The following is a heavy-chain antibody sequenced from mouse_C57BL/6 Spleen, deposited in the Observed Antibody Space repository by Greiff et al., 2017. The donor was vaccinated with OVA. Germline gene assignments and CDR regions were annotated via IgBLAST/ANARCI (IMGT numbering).Heavy chain of an antibody. D-gene: IGHD2-1*01. CDR3: ARLSGNYDYFDY. CDR1: GYTFTSYW. Sequence: QVQLQQSGTELVKPGASVKLSCKASGYTFTSYWMHWVKQRPGQGLEWIGNINPSNGGTNYNEKFKSKATLTVDKSSSTAYMQLSSLTSEDSAVYYCARLSGNYDYFDYWGQGTTLTVSS. V-gene: IGHV1-53*01. CDR2: INPSNGGT. J-gene: IGHJ2*01.